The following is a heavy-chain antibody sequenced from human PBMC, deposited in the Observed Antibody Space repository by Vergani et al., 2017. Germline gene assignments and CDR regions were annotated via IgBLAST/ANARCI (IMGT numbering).Heavy chain of an antibody. V-gene: IGHV4-30-4*01. Sequence: QVRLQESGPGLVKPAQTLSLTCIVSGDSINSNDYYWSWIRQPPGKGLESLGYISYSGTTYYSPSLKSRVTISLDTSKNQFFLKLNSVTAADTAVYFCARLGYSDTSGFYSAFQIWGQGTMVTVSS. CDR2: ISYSGTT. D-gene: IGHD3-22*01. CDR3: ARLGYSDTSGFYSAFQI. J-gene: IGHJ3*02. CDR1: GDSINSNDYY.